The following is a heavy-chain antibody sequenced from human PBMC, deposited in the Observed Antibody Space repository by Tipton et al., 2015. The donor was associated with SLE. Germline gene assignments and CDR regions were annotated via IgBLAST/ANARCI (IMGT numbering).Heavy chain of an antibody. Sequence: SLRLSCTASGFTFNTYWMSWVRQAPGKGPEWVANIKEDGSEKYYVDSVKGRFTISRDNAKNLLYLQMKNLRVEDTAIYYCARGTVSPGVDHWGQGTLVTVSS. CDR1: GFTFNTYW. CDR2: IKEDGSEK. D-gene: IGHD3/OR15-3a*01. CDR3: ARGTVSPGVDH. J-gene: IGHJ4*02. V-gene: IGHV3-7*01.